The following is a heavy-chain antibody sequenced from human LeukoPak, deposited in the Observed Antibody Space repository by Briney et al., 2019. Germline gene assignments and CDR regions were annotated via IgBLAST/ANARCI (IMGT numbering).Heavy chain of an antibody. J-gene: IGHJ4*02. Sequence: HPGGSLRLSCAASGFTFSSYEMNWVRQAPGKGLEWVSYISSSGSTIYYADSVKGRFTISRDNAKNSLYLQMNSLRAEDTAVYYCARASRGYGYGYGDYWGQGTLVTVSS. CDR3: ARASRGYGYGYGDY. CDR2: ISSSGSTI. CDR1: GFTFSSYE. D-gene: IGHD5-18*01. V-gene: IGHV3-48*03.